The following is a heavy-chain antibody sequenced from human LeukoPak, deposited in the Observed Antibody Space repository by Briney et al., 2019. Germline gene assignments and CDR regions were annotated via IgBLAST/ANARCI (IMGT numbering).Heavy chain of an antibody. J-gene: IGHJ4*02. V-gene: IGHV3-23*01. CDR2: ISGRDGSK. Sequence: GGFLRLSCVASGFTFSSYAMGWVRQAPGKGLEWVSVISGRDGSKYYADSVKGRFTISRDDSKNTLYLQMNSLRAADTAVYYCAMNWNGDYWGQGTLVTVSS. CDR3: AMNWNGDY. CDR1: GFTFSSYA. D-gene: IGHD1-1*01.